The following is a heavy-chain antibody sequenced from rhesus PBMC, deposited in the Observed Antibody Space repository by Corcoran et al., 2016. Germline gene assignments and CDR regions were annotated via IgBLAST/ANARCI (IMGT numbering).Heavy chain of an antibody. D-gene: IGHD1-32*01. J-gene: IGHJ5-2*01. CDR2: IG. Sequence: QVKLDQSGEGLIKPSETLSLTCVVSGDSVGNSYYWSWIRQSPGEGLEWIGYIGVSNASLRGRVSMSKDTSKNQFSLQLTSLTAADTAIYYCARGLMTGHSYLDVWGPGVLVTVSS. CDR1: GDSVGNSYY. V-gene: IGHV4-73*01. CDR3: ARGLMTGHSYLDV.